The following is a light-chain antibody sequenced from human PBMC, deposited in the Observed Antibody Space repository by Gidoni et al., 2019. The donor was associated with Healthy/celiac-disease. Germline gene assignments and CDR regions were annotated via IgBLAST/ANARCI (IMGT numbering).Light chain of an antibody. Sequence: EIVMTQSPATLSVSPGERATHSCSASQIVSSNLAWYQQKPGQSPRLLIYGASTRATGIPARFSGSGSGTEFTLTICSLQSEDFAVYYCQQYNNWPGRSFXXXTKLEIK. V-gene: IGKV3-15*01. CDR2: GAS. CDR3: QQYNNWPGRS. CDR1: QIVSSN. J-gene: IGKJ2*03.